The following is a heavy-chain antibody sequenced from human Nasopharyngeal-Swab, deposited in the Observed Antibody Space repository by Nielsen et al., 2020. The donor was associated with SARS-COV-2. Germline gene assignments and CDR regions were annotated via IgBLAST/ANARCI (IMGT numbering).Heavy chain of an antibody. CDR1: GFTFSSYA. CDR3: ARAGSGSYYYGMDV. Sequence: GGALRLSCAASGFTFSSYAMHRVRQAPGKGLEWVAVISYDGSNKYYADSVKGRFTISRDNSKNTLYLQMNSLRAEDTAVYYCARAGSGSYYYGMDVWGQGTTVTVSS. V-gene: IGHV3-30-3*01. J-gene: IGHJ6*02. CDR2: ISYDGSNK. D-gene: IGHD3-10*01.